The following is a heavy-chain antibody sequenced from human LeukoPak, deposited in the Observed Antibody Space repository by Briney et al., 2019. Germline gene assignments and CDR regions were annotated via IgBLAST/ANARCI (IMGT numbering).Heavy chain of an antibody. D-gene: IGHD3-22*01. Sequence: SAPTLVKPTQTLTLTCTFSGFSLNTVGVAVGWIRQPPGKALERLALIYWDDDKRYSPSLKSRVTITKDTSKNQVVLTMTNIDPVDTATYYCAPLKGHIVVDSHWGQGILVTVSS. J-gene: IGHJ4*02. CDR2: IYWDDDK. V-gene: IGHV2-5*02. CDR3: APLKGHIVVDSH. CDR1: GFSLNTVGVA.